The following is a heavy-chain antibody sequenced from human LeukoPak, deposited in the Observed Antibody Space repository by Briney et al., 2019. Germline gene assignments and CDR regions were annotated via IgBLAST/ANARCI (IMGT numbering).Heavy chain of an antibody. V-gene: IGHV4-59*11. CDR2: IYYSGST. CDR1: GGSISSHY. J-gene: IGHJ5*02. CDR3: ARGLLFHYDFWSGYYVIGWFDP. D-gene: IGHD3-3*01. Sequence: SETLSLTCTVSGGSISSHYWSWIRQPPGKGLEWIGYIYYSGSTNYNPSLKSRVTISVDTSKNQFSLKLSSVTAADTAVYYCARGLLFHYDFWSGYYVIGWFDPWGQGTLVTVSS.